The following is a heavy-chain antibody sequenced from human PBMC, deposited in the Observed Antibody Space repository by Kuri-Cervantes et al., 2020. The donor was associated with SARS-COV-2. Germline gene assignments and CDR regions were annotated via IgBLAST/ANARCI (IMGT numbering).Heavy chain of an antibody. V-gene: IGHV3-30*19. J-gene: IGHJ4*02. D-gene: IGHD3-10*01. Sequence: GESLKISCAASGFTFSSYGMHWVRQAPGKGLQWVALFSYDGNIRQYADAVRGRFTISRDTSKNTLSLEMNNLRDDETALYYCARGPRGVGFDYWGQGTRVTVSS. CDR1: GFTFSSYG. CDR2: FSYDGNIR. CDR3: ARGPRGVGFDY.